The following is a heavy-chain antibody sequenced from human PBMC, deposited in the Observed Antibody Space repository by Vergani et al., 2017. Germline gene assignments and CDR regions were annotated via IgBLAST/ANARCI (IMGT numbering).Heavy chain of an antibody. CDR2: VYTSGMT. V-gene: IGHV4-61*02. CDR3: ARVESNCCGDCYPSVAFDI. Sequence: QVQLQESGPRLVRPSQTLSLTCTVSGGSINTGAYYWGWIRQPAGKGLEWIGRVYTSGMTNYNPSLKSRVTILVDRSKSQLSLKFTSVTAGDTAVYFCARVESNCCGDCYPSVAFDIWGQGTMVTVSS. CDR1: GGSINTGAYY. D-gene: IGHD2-21*01. J-gene: IGHJ3*02.